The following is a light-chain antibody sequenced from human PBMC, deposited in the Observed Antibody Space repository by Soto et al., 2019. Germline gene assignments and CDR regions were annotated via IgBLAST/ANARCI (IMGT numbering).Light chain of an antibody. Sequence: QSALTQPASMSGSPGQSITISCTGTSSDVGGYKYVSWFQQHPGKAPKLMIYEVINRPSGVSNRFSGSKSGNTASLTISGLQAEDEADYYCISYTTSSTVVFGGGTKLTVL. CDR3: ISYTTSSTVV. CDR2: EVI. CDR1: SSDVGGYKY. J-gene: IGLJ2*01. V-gene: IGLV2-14*01.